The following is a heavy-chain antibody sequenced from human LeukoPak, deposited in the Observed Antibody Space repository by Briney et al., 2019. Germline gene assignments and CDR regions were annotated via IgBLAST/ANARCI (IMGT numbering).Heavy chain of an antibody. CDR2: FYSGGST. D-gene: IGHD6-13*01. V-gene: IGHV3-66*01. J-gene: IGHJ1*01. Sequence: GGSLRLSCAASGLTVSDNYMSWVRQAPGKGLERVSVFYSGGSTRYADSVKGRFTISRDNSKNTLYLQLSSLRAEDTAVYFCASSSWSSEYFHYWGQGTLVTVSS. CDR3: ASSSWSSEYFHY. CDR1: GLTVSDNY.